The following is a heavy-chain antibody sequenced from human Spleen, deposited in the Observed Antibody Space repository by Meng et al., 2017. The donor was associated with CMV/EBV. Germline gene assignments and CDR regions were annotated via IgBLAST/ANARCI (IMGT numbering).Heavy chain of an antibody. CDR3: ARTRYSTKDFDY. CDR1: GYTFTGYF. V-gene: IGHV1-2*06. Sequence: QVQLVQSGAEVKKSGASVKVSCKASGYTFTGYFLHWVRQAPGQGLEWMGRINPKSDDTNYAQKFLGRVTMTRDTSINTAYMEMSRLTFDDTAVYYCARTRYSTKDFDYWGQGTLVTVSS. D-gene: IGHD3-9*01. CDR2: INPKSDDT. J-gene: IGHJ4*02.